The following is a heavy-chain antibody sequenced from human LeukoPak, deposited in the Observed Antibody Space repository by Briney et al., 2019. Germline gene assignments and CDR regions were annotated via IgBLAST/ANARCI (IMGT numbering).Heavy chain of an antibody. CDR3: ARANETTSGSSPSGPYYFDY. CDR1: GGSFSGYY. CDR2: INHSGST. J-gene: IGHJ4*02. Sequence: SETLSLTCAVYGGSFSGYYWSWIRQPPGKGLEWIGEINHSGSTNYNPSLKSRVTISVDTSKNQFSLKLSSVTAADTAVYYCARANETTSGSSPSGPYYFDYWGQGTLVTVSS. V-gene: IGHV4-34*01. D-gene: IGHD1-26*01.